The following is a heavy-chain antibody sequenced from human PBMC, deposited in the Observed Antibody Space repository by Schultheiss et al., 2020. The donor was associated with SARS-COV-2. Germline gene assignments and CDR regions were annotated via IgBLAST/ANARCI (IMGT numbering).Heavy chain of an antibody. D-gene: IGHD3-3*01. V-gene: IGHV1-8*03. CDR2: MNPNSGNT. J-gene: IGHJ6*02. CDR3: VRAYDFWSGFLIPHYYYYYGMDV. CDR1: RYTFTKYF. Sequence: ASVKVSCQASRYTFTKYFTQWVRQGPGQGLEWMGWMNPNSGNTGYAQKFQGRVTITADKSTSTAYMELSSLRSEDTAVYSCVRAYDFWSGFLIPHYYYYYGMDVWGQGTTVTVSS.